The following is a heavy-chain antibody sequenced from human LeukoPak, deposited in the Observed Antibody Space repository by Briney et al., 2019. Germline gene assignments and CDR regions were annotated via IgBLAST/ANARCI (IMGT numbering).Heavy chain of an antibody. J-gene: IGHJ4*02. CDR3: ARDYYGDYSFDY. Sequence: GGSLRLSCAASGFTFSSYSINWVRQAPGKGLEWVSSISRSSSYIYYADSVKGRFTISRDNAKNSLYLQMNSLRAEDTAVYYCARDYYGDYSFDYWGQGTPVTVSS. D-gene: IGHD4-17*01. V-gene: IGHV3-21*01. CDR1: GFTFSSYS. CDR2: ISRSSSYI.